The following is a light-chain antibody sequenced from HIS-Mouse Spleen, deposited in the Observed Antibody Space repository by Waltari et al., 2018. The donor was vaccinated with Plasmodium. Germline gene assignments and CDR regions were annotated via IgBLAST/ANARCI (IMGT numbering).Light chain of an antibody. V-gene: IGLV2-11*01. CDR2: DVS. Sequence: QSALTQPRSVSGSPGQSVTISCTGTSSDVGGYNYVSWYQQHPGKAPKLMIYDVSKRPSGVPDRFSGSKSGNTASLTISVLQAEDEADYYCCSYAGSDTLVVGGGTKLTVL. J-gene: IGLJ2*01. CDR1: SSDVGGYNY. CDR3: CSYAGSDTLV.